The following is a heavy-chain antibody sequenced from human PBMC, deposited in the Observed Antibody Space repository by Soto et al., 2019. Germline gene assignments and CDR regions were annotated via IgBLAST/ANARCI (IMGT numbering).Heavy chain of an antibody. CDR1: GYTLTELS. J-gene: IGHJ3*02. CDR2: FDPEDGET. V-gene: IGHV1-24*01. Sequence: ASVKVSCKVSGYTLTELSMHWVRQAPGKGLEWMGGFDPEDGETIYAQKSQGRVTMTEDTSTDTAYMELSSLRSEDTAVYYCATGADTAMASNDAFDIWGQGTMVTVSS. CDR3: ATGADTAMASNDAFDI. D-gene: IGHD5-18*01.